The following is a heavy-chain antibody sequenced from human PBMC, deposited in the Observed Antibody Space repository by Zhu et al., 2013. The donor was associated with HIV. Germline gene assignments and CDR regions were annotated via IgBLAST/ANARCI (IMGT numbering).Heavy chain of an antibody. CDR2: IIPILGIA. CDR1: GGTFSSYT. V-gene: IGHV1-69*02. Sequence: QVQLVQSGAEVKKPGSSVKVSCKASGGTFSSYTISWVRQAPGQGLEWMGRIIPILGIANYAQKFQGRVTITADKSTSTAYMELSSLRSEDTAVYYCARTKRGKPTVTTHSKVHYYYYGMDVWGQGTTVTVSS. J-gene: IGHJ6*02. CDR3: ARTKRGKPTVTTHSKVHYYYYGMDV. D-gene: IGHD4-17*01.